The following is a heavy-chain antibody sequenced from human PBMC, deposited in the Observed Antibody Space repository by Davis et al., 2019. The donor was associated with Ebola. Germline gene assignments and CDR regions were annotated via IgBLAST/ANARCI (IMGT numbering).Heavy chain of an antibody. D-gene: IGHD2-2*01. CDR2: ISAYNGNT. J-gene: IGHJ5*02. CDR3: ARVDCSSTSCSHWNYHKYGWFDP. CDR1: GYTFTSYG. Sequence: ASVKVSCKASGYTFTSYGISWVRQAPGQGLEWMGWISAYNGNTNYAQKLQGRVTMTTDTSTSTAYMELRSLRSDDTAVYYCARVDCSSTSCSHWNYHKYGWFDPWGQGTLVTVSS. V-gene: IGHV1-18*04.